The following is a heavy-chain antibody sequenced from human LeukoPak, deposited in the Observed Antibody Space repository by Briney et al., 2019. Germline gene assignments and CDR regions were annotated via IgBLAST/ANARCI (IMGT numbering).Heavy chain of an antibody. D-gene: IGHD2-15*01. CDR2: IYYSGST. CDR1: GGSVSTYY. J-gene: IGHJ4*02. V-gene: IGHV4-59*02. Sequence: SETLSLTCTVSGGSVSTYYWNWVRQPPGKGLEWIGYIYYSGSTNYNPSLKSRLTISVDTSNNQFSLKLSSVTAADTAVYYCASTSGYCSGGNCYSAFDYWGQGTLVTVSS. CDR3: ASTSGYCSGGNCYSAFDY.